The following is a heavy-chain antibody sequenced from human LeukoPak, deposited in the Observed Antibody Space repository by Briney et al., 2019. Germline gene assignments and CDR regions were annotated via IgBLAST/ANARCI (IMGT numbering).Heavy chain of an antibody. V-gene: IGHV3-21*01. CDR3: ARGMFIYDSSGCDAFDI. Sequence: AGGSLRLSCAASGFTFSSYSMNWVRQAPGKGLEWVSSISSSSSYIYYADSVKGRFTISRDNAKNSLYLQMNSLRAEDTAVYYCARGMFIYDSSGCDAFDIWSQGTMVTVSS. J-gene: IGHJ3*02. D-gene: IGHD3-22*01. CDR1: GFTFSSYS. CDR2: ISSSSSYI.